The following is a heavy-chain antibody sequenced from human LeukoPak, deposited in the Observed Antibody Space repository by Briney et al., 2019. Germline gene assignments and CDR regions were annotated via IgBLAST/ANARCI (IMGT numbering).Heavy chain of an antibody. Sequence: ASVKVSCKTSGGTFSIYAISWVRQAPGQGLEWMGEIIPVFGAPKYAQKFQGRITITADKSTSTAYMELSSLRSEDTAVYYCARARKPGIAAAGYNWFDPWGQGTLVTVSS. D-gene: IGHD6-13*01. J-gene: IGHJ5*02. V-gene: IGHV1-69*06. CDR3: ARARKPGIAAAGYNWFDP. CDR2: IIPVFGAP. CDR1: GGTFSIYA.